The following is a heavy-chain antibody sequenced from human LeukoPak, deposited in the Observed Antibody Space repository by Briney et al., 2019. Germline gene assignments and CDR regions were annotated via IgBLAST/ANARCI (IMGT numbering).Heavy chain of an antibody. Sequence: RSSETLSLTCAVYGGSFSGYYWSWIRQPPGKGLEWIGEINHSGSTNYNPSLKSRVTISVDTSKNQFSLKLSSVTAADTAVYYCARGGPVFRHWGQGTLVTVSS. V-gene: IGHV4-34*01. J-gene: IGHJ1*01. CDR3: ARGGPVFRH. CDR2: INHSGST. CDR1: GGSFSGYY.